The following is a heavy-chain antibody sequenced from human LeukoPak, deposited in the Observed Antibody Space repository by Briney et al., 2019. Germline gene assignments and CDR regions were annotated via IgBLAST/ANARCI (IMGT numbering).Heavy chain of an antibody. CDR2: ISSSSSYI. Sequence: GGSLRLSCAASGFTFSSYSMNWVRQAPGKGLEWVSSISSSSSYIYYADSVKGRFTISRDNAKNSLYLQMNSLRAEDTALYYCAKAVVATLGAFDYWGQGTLVTVFS. V-gene: IGHV3-21*04. CDR3: AKAVVATLGAFDY. J-gene: IGHJ4*02. CDR1: GFTFSSYS. D-gene: IGHD5-12*01.